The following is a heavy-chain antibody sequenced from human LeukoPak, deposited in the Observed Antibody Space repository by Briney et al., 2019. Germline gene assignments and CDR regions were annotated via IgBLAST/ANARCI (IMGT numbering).Heavy chain of an antibody. CDR3: ARDPSGYFNY. D-gene: IGHD3-22*01. Sequence: SATLSLTCTVPGGSIGSYYWSWIRQPPGKGLEWIGYIYYSGSTNYNPSLKSRVTISVDTSKNQFSLKLSSVTAADTAVYYCARDPSGYFNYWGQGTLATVSS. CDR2: IYYSGST. J-gene: IGHJ4*02. CDR1: GGSIGSYY. V-gene: IGHV4-59*01.